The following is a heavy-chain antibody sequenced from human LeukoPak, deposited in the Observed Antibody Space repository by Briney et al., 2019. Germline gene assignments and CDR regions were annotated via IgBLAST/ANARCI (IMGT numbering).Heavy chain of an antibody. CDR3: AKGDRDELSGSYYFDY. D-gene: IGHD3-10*01. CDR2: ISGSGGST. Sequence: GGSLRLSCAASGFTFNTYGMNWVRQAPGKGLEWVSAISGSGGSTYYADSVKGRFTISRDNAKNTLYLQMNSLRAEDTAVYYCAKGDRDELSGSYYFDYWGQGTLVTVSS. CDR1: GFTFNTYG. J-gene: IGHJ4*02. V-gene: IGHV3-23*01.